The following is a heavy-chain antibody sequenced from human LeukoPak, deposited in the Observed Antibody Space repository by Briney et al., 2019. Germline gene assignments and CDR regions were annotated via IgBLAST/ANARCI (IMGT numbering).Heavy chain of an antibody. CDR3: AREYRLLDY. J-gene: IGHJ4*02. D-gene: IGHD3-16*02. CDR1: GFTFSTYS. CDR2: ISSSSTYI. Sequence: GGSLRLSCAASGFTFSTYSMNWVRQAPGKGLEWVSSISSSSTYIHYADSVRGRFTISRDNAKNSLYLQMNSLRAEDTAVYYCAREYRLLDYWGQGTLVTVSS. V-gene: IGHV3-21*01.